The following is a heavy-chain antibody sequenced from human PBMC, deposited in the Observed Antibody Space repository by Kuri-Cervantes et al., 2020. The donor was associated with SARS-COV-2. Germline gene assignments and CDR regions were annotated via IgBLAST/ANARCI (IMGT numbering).Heavy chain of an antibody. CDR3: ARAHISGVVHDYYYSGLDV. D-gene: IGHD3-3*01. J-gene: IGHJ6*02. Sequence: SVKVSCKASGGTFNSNAINWVRQAPGQGLEWLGSIISFFGTTNYAQKFQGRITLTADKSTSTAYMELSSLRSEDTAVYYCARAHISGVVHDYYYSGLDVWGLGTTVTVSS. CDR2: IISFFGTT. CDR1: GGTFNSNA. V-gene: IGHV1-69*06.